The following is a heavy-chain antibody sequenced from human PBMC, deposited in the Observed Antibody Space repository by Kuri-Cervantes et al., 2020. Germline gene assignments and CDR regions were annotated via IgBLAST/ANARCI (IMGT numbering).Heavy chain of an antibody. D-gene: IGHD6-19*01. J-gene: IGHJ4*02. CDR2: IKEDGSEK. CDR1: GFTFSNYN. Sequence: LSLTCAASGFTFSNYNMNWVRQAPGKGLEWVANIKEDGSEKYYVDSVKGRFAISRDNAKNSLSLQMNSLRAEDTAVYYCAREEVVAGHFNYWGQGTLVTVSS. V-gene: IGHV3-7*01. CDR3: AREEVVAGHFNY.